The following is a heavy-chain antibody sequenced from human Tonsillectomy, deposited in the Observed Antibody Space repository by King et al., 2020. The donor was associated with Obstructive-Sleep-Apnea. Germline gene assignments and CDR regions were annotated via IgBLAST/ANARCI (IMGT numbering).Heavy chain of an antibody. J-gene: IGHJ4*02. CDR3: AKDTAIGRDDCLFDY. D-gene: IGHD2-21*02. Sequence: QLVQSGGGLVQPGGSLRLSCAASGFTFSTYAMSWVRQAPGKGLEWVSAISGSGGNTYYADSVKGRFTISRDNSKNTLFLLMNSLRAEDTALYYCAKDTAIGRDDCLFDYWGQGTLVTVSS. CDR1: GFTFSTYA. CDR2: ISGSGGNT. V-gene: IGHV3-23*04.